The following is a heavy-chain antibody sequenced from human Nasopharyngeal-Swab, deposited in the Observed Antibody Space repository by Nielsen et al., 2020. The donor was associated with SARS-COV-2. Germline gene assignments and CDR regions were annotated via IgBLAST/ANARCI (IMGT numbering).Heavy chain of an antibody. V-gene: IGHV4-34*01. Sequence: WIRQPPGKGLEWIGEINHSGSTYYNPSLKSRVTISVDTSKNQFSLKLSSVTAADTAVYYCARNNPGSLVNYYYYMDVWGKGTTVTVSS. D-gene: IGHD3-16*01. J-gene: IGHJ6*03. CDR2: INHSGST. CDR3: ARNNPGSLVNYYYYMDV.